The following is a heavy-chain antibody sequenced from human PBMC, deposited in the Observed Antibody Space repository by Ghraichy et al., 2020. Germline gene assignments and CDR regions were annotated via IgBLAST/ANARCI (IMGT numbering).Heavy chain of an antibody. Sequence: SETLSLTCAVSGGSISSSNWWSWVRQPPGKGLEWIGEIYHSGSTNYNPSLKSRVTISVDKSKNQFSLKLSSVTAADTAVYYCARDVFWRGSYIRYFDYWGQGTLVTVSS. CDR2: IYHSGST. CDR1: GGSISSSNW. V-gene: IGHV4-4*02. J-gene: IGHJ4*02. CDR3: ARDVFWRGSYIRYFDY. D-gene: IGHD1-26*01.